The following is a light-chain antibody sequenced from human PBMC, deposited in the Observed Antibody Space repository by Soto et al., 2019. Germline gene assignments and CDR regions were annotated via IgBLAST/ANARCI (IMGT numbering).Light chain of an antibody. Sequence: EIVMTQSPATLSVSPGERATLSCGASQSVSTYLAWYQQKPGQAPRLLIYGASTRATGIPARFSGSGSGTEFTFTISSLQSEDFAVYFCQQYIDWPPTFGQGTRVEIK. V-gene: IGKV3-15*01. CDR2: GAS. CDR1: QSVSTY. CDR3: QQYIDWPPT. J-gene: IGKJ1*01.